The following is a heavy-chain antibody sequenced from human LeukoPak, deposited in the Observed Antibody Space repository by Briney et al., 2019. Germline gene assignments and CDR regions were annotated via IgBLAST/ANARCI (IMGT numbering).Heavy chain of an antibody. CDR3: ASARLGRLYDSSGYFLVY. J-gene: IGHJ4*02. V-gene: IGHV4-61*02. Sequence: SQTLSLTCTVSGGSISSGSYYWSWIRQPAGKGLEWIGRIYTSGSTNYNPSLKSRVTISVDTSKNQFSLKLSSVTAADTAVYYCASARLGRLYDSSGYFLVYWGQGTLVTVSS. CDR1: GGSISSGSYY. D-gene: IGHD3-22*01. CDR2: IYTSGST.